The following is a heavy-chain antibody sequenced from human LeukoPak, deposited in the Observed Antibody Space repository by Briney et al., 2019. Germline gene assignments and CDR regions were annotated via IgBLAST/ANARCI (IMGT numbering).Heavy chain of an antibody. J-gene: IGHJ3*01. CDR2: ISSSGISM. CDR3: ARDGAPYDYQSNGYSSAYDL. Sequence: GSLRLSCAASGFTFSSYEMNWVRQAPGKGLEWVSYISSSGISMYYADSVKGRFTISRDNAKNSVYLIMNSLRVEDTAVYYCARDGAPYDYQSNGYSSAYDLCGQGTMVTVSS. CDR1: GFTFSSYE. D-gene: IGHD3-22*01. V-gene: IGHV3-48*03.